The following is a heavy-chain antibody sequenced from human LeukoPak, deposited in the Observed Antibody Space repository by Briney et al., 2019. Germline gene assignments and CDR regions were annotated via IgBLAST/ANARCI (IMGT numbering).Heavy chain of an antibody. V-gene: IGHV4-30-4*01. Sequence: PSETLSLTCTVSGGSISSGDYYWSWIRQPPGKGLEWIEYIYYSGSTYYNPSLKSRVTISLDTSKNQFSLRLTSVTAADTAVYYCARAIASSGSRLFDYWGQGTLVTVSS. CDR1: GGSISSGDYY. CDR3: ARAIASSGSRLFDY. CDR2: IYYSGST. D-gene: IGHD3-10*01. J-gene: IGHJ4*02.